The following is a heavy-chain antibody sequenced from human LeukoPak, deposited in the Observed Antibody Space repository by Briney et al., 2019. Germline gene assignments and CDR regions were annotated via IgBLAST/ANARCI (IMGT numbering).Heavy chain of an antibody. J-gene: IGHJ4*02. Sequence: GGSLRLSCVASGITFSNYWMSWVRQAPGKGLEWAANISPDGSGTFYVDSVKGRLTISRDNAKNSLYLQMNSLRVEDTAVYYCVRSIDYWGQGTLVTVSS. V-gene: IGHV3-7*01. CDR3: VRSIDY. CDR1: GITFSNYW. CDR2: ISPDGSGT.